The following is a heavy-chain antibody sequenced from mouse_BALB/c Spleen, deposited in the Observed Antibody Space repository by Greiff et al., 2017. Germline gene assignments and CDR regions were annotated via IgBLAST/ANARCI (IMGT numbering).Heavy chain of an antibody. J-gene: IGHJ4*01. Sequence: EVKLVESGPGLVKPSQSLSLTCSVTGYSITSGYYWNWIRQFPGNKLEWMGYISYDGSNNYNPSLKNRISITRDTSKNQFFLKLNSVTTEDTATYYCARGRYYYAMDYWGQGTSVTVSS. CDR1: GYSITSGYY. CDR3: ARGRYYYAMDY. CDR2: ISYDGSN. V-gene: IGHV3-6*02.